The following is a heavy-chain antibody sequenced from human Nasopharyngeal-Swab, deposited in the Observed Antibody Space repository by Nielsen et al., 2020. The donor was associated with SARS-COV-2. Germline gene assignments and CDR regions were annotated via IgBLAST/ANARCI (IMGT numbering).Heavy chain of an antibody. J-gene: IGHJ4*02. CDR2: LKQDGSEK. CDR1: GITFSSYW. D-gene: IGHD5-18*01. Sequence: GGSLRLSCAASGITFSSYWMSWVRQAPGKGLEWVANLKQDGSEKYYVDSVKGRFTISRDNAKNSLYLQMNTLRAEDTAVYYCARDSRGYSYGYIYFDYWGQGTLVTVSS. V-gene: IGHV3-7*03. CDR3: ARDSRGYSYGYIYFDY.